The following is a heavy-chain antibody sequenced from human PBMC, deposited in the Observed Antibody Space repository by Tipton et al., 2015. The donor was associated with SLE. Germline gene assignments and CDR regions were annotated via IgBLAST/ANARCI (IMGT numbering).Heavy chain of an antibody. CDR2: LYYTGTT. CDR1: EYSIKRGFY. Sequence: TLSLTCSVSEYSIKRGFYWGWIRQSPGKGLEWIGYLYYTGTTNYNPSLKSRVTMSVDRSKNQFSLKVTSVTAADTAVYYCASAPHPYYFDYWGQGTLVTVSS. J-gene: IGHJ4*02. CDR3: ASAPHPYYFDY. V-gene: IGHV4-59*01.